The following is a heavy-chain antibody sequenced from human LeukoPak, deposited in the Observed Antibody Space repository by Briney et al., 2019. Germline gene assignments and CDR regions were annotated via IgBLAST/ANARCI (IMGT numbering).Heavy chain of an antibody. CDR2: ISSSSSTI. CDR3: ARDSNDSSGYYVDYGMDV. V-gene: IGHV3-48*04. D-gene: IGHD3-22*01. CDR1: GFTFSSYS. J-gene: IGHJ6*02. Sequence: GGSLRLSCAASGFTFSSYSMNWVRQAPGKGLEWVSYISSSSSTIYYADSVKGRFTISRDNAKNSLYLQMNSLRAEDTAVYYCARDSNDSSGYYVDYGMDVWGQGTTVTVSS.